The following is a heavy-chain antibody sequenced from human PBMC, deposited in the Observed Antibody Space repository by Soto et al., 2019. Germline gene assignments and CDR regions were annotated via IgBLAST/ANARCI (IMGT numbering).Heavy chain of an antibody. CDR1: GYTLTSDNA. Sequence: ASVKVSCKASGYTLTSDNAVHWVRQAPGQGLEWMGWINAGKGNTYYSQNFQGRVTITRDTSASTAYMELSSLRSEDTAVYYCVRERLGALIDYWGQGTLVTVSS. CDR2: INAGKGNT. J-gene: IGHJ4*02. D-gene: IGHD1-26*01. V-gene: IGHV1-3*01. CDR3: VRERLGALIDY.